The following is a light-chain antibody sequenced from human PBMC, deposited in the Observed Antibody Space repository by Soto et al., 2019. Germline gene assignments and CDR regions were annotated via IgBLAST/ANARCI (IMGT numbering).Light chain of an antibody. CDR1: QGIRND. J-gene: IGKJ1*01. V-gene: IGKV1-6*01. CDR3: LQDYNYPRT. CDR2: AAS. Sequence: AIQMTQSPSSLSASFGDRVTITWRASQGIRNDLGWYQQKPGKAPNLLIYAASSLQSGVPSRFSGSGYGTDFNLTISSLQTEDFATYYCLQDYNYPRTFGQGTKVDIK.